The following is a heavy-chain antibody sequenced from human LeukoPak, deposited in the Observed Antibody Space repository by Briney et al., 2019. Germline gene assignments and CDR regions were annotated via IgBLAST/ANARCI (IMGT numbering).Heavy chain of an antibody. CDR1: GFTFSSYS. CDR3: ARDGSRYSSGWYRI. Sequence: GGSLRLSCAASGFTFSSYSMNWVRQAPGKGLEWVSYISSSSSTIYYADSVKGRFTISRDNAKNSLYLQMNSLRAEDTAVYYCARDGSRYSSGWYRIWGQGTMVTVSS. J-gene: IGHJ3*02. V-gene: IGHV3-48*04. D-gene: IGHD6-19*01. CDR2: ISSSSSTI.